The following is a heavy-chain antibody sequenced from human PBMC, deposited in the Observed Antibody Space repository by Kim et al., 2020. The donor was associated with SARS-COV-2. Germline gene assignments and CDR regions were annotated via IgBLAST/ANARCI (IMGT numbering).Heavy chain of an antibody. Sequence: SVKVSCKASGGTFSSYAISWVRQAPGQGLEWMGGIIPIFGTANYAQKFQGRVTITADESTSTAYMELSSLRSEDTAVYYCARDFGYSYGNSVSWFDPWGQGTLVTVSS. D-gene: IGHD5-18*01. CDR1: GGTFSSYA. V-gene: IGHV1-69*13. CDR2: IIPIFGTA. CDR3: ARDFGYSYGNSVSWFDP. J-gene: IGHJ5*02.